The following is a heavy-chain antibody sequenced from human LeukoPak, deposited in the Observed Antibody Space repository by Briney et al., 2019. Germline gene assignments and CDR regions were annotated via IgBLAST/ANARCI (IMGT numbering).Heavy chain of an antibody. CDR3: AREDIYCSAGSCYLDY. D-gene: IGHD2-15*01. CDR1: GYTSTGYY. J-gene: IGHJ4*02. V-gene: IGHV1-2*02. CDR2: INPNSGDT. Sequence: ASVKVSCKASGYTSTGYYMHWVRQAPAQGLEWMGWINPNSGDTNYAQKFQGRVTMTRDTSISTDYMELTRLRSDDTAVYYCAREDIYCSAGSCYLDYWGQGTLVSVSS.